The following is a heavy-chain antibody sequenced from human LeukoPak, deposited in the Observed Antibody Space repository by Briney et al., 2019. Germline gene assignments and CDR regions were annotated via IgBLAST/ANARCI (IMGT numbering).Heavy chain of an antibody. CDR2: IYTSGST. D-gene: IGHD1-26*01. J-gene: IGHJ4*02. Sequence: SETLSLTCTVSGNSFGNYYWSWIRQPAGKGLEWIGRIYTSGSTTYNPSLKSRVTISLDTSKNHFFLRLSSVTAADTAVYYCARDREVGATGYYFDYWGQGTLVTVSS. CDR3: ARDREVGATGYYFDY. CDR1: GNSFGNYY. V-gene: IGHV4-4*07.